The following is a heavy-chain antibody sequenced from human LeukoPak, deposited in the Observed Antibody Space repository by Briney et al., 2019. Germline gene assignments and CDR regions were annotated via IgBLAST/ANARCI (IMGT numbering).Heavy chain of an antibody. CDR2: INHSGST. D-gene: IGHD3-3*01. J-gene: IGHJ6*03. CDR3: ARGRLYYDFWSGYPLDYMDV. CDR1: GGSFSGYY. Sequence: SETLSLTCAVYGGSFSGYYWSWIRQPPGKGLEWIGEINHSGSTNYNPSLKSRVTISVDTSKNQFSLKLSSVTAADTAVYYCARGRLYYDFWSGYPLDYMDVWGKGTTVTASS. V-gene: IGHV4-34*01.